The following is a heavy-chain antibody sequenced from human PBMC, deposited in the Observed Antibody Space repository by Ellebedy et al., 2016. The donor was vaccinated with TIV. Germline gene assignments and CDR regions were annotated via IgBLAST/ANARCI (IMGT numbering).Heavy chain of an antibody. CDR1: GGSVSSTRYY. Sequence: MPSETLSLTCSVSGGSVSSTRYYWAWIRQPPGKGLEYIGSVYYSGSPYYNPSFNSRVTLSADTSKNQFPLNLRTVTAADTAVYYCARTIPWQPIDVWGQGILVSVSS. CDR2: VYYSGSP. CDR3: ARTIPWQPIDV. D-gene: IGHD3-3*01. J-gene: IGHJ5*02. V-gene: IGHV4-39*01.